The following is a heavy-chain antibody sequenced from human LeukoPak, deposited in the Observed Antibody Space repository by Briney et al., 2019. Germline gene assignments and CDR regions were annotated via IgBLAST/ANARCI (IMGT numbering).Heavy chain of an antibody. CDR2: ISWNSGSI. D-gene: IGHD2-2*01. CDR3: APVVPAAPLDY. CDR1: GFTFDDYA. J-gene: IGHJ4*02. V-gene: IGHV3-9*01. Sequence: PGRSLRLSCAASGFTFDDYAMHWVRQAPGKGLEWVSGISWNSGSIGYADSVKGRFTISRDNAKNSLYLQMNSLRAEDTAVYYCAPVVPAAPLDYWGQGTLVTVSS.